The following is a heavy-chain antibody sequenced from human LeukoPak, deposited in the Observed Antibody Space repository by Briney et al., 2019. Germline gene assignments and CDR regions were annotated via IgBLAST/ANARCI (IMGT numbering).Heavy chain of an antibody. J-gene: IGHJ3*02. D-gene: IGHD5-12*01. CDR1: GYSISSGYY. V-gene: IGHV4-38-2*02. CDR3: ARDWSGRIVATSAFDI. Sequence: SETLSLTCTVSGYSISSGYYWGWIRQPPGKGLEWIGGIYHSGSTYYNPSLMSRVTISVDTSKNQFSLKLSSVTAADTAVYYCARDWSGRIVATSAFDIWGQGTMVTVSS. CDR2: IYHSGST.